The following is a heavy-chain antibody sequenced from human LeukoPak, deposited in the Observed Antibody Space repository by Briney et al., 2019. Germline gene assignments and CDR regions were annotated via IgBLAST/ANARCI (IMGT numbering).Heavy chain of an antibody. CDR3: ARESDRYCSSTSCPNWYDP. CDR1: GGSITSSYYY. J-gene: IGHJ5*02. CDR2: IYYSGST. Sequence: SETLSLTCTVPGGSITSSYYYWGWIRQPPGTGLEWIGSIYYSGSTYYNPSLKSRVTISVDTSKNQFSLKLCSVTAADTAVYYCARESDRYCSSTSCPNWYDPWGQGTLVTVSS. V-gene: IGHV4-39*07. D-gene: IGHD2-2*01.